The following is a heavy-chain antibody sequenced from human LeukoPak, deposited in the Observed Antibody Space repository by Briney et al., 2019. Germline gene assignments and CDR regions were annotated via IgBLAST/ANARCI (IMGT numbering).Heavy chain of an antibody. V-gene: IGHV3-7*04. CDR1: GFTLSRYW. J-gene: IGHJ4*02. Sequence: GGSLRLSCAASGFTLSRYWMSWVRQAPGKGLEWVANIKPDGSEKYYVDSVKGRFTISRDNAQNSLYLQMNSLRAEDTAVYYCARDYDWGQGTLVTVSS. CDR3: ARDYD. D-gene: IGHD3-16*01. CDR2: IKPDGSEK.